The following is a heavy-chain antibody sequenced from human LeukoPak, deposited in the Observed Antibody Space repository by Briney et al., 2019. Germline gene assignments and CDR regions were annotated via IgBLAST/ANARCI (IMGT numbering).Heavy chain of an antibody. CDR1: GFTCSSYA. V-gene: IGHV3-23*01. Sequence: GSLRLSCAASGFTCSSYAMSWVRQAPGKGLEWVSAISGSGGSTYYADSVKGRFTISRDNSKNTLYLQMNSLRAEDTAVYYCAKDSGSSGYFDYWGQGTLVTVSS. CDR2: ISGSGGST. J-gene: IGHJ4*02. CDR3: AKDSGSSGYFDY. D-gene: IGHD3-22*01.